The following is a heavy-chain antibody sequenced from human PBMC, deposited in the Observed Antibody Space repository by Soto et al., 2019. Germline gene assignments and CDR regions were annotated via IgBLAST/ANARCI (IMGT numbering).Heavy chain of an antibody. V-gene: IGHV3-15*01. CDR3: TTPLGYGYYDGY. Sequence: EVQLVESGGGLVKPGGSLRLSCAASGFTFSNAWMSWVRQAPGKGLEWVGRIKSKTDGGTTDYAAPVKGRFTISRDESKNTLYLQMNSLKTEDTAVYYCTTPLGYGYYDGYWGQGTLVNVSS. CDR2: IKSKTDGGTT. CDR1: GFTFSNAW. J-gene: IGHJ4*02. D-gene: IGHD4-17*01.